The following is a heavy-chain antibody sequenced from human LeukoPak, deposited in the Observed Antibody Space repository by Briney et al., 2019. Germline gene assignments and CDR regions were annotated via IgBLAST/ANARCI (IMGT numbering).Heavy chain of an antibody. CDR1: GGSISSTSYY. Sequence: SETLSLTCVVSGGSISSTSYYWGWIRQPPGKGLEWIGSIYYSGSTYYSPSLKSRVTISVDTSKNQFSLKLSSVTAADTAVYYCARGTGKVAAAGIFDYWGQGTLVTVSS. CDR3: ARGTGKVAAAGIFDY. CDR2: IYYSGST. J-gene: IGHJ4*02. D-gene: IGHD6-13*01. V-gene: IGHV4-39*07.